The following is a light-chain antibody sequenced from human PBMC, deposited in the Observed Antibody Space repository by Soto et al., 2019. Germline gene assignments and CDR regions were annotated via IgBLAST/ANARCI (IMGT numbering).Light chain of an antibody. CDR3: SSYTSSSTLEPV. CDR2: DVS. Sequence: QSALTQPASVSGSPGQSITISCTGTSSDVGGYNYVSWYQQHPGKAPKLMIYDVSNRPSGVSNRFSGSKSGNTASLTISGLQAEDEADYYCSSYTSSSTLEPVFGTGTQLTVL. V-gene: IGLV2-14*01. J-gene: IGLJ1*01. CDR1: SSDVGGYNY.